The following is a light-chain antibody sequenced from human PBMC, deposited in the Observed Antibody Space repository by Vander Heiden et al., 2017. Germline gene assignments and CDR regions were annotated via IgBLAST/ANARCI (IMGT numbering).Light chain of an antibody. CDR2: GKN. CDR3: NSRDSSGNWV. V-gene: IGLV3-19*01. CDR1: SLRSYY. J-gene: IGLJ3*02. Sequence: SSELTPDPTVSVALGQTVRITCQVDSLRSYYANWYQQKPGQAPVLVIYGKNNRPSGIPDRFSGSSSGNTASLTITGAQAEDEADYYCNSRDSSGNWVFGGGTKLTVL.